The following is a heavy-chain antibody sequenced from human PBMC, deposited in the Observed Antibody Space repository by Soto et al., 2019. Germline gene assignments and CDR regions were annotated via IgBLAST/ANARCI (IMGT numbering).Heavy chain of an antibody. J-gene: IGHJ4*02. CDR1: GFTFSSYG. CDR3: AKVTTKASSSWYVDY. CDR2: ISYDGSNK. D-gene: IGHD6-13*01. Sequence: QVQLVESGGGVVQPGRSLRLSCAASGFTFSSYGMHWVRQAPGKGLEWVAVISYDGSNKYYADSVKGRFTISRDNSKNTLYLQMNSLRAEDTAVYYCAKVTTKASSSWYVDYWGQGTLVTVSS. V-gene: IGHV3-30*18.